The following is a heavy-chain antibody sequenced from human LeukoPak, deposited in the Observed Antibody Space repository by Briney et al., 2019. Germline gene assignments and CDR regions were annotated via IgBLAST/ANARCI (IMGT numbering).Heavy chain of an antibody. CDR1: GGTFSSYA. Sequence: SVKVSFKASGGTFSSYAISWVRQAPGQGRGWMGRIIPILGIANYAQKFQGRVTITADKSTSTAYMELSSLRSEDTAVYYCARDQWYSSSWSTEGYWGQGTLVTVSS. J-gene: IGHJ4*02. V-gene: IGHV1-69*04. D-gene: IGHD6-13*01. CDR3: ARDQWYSSSWSTEGY. CDR2: IIPILGIA.